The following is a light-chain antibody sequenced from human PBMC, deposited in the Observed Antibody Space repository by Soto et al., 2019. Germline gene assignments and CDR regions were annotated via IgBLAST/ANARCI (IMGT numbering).Light chain of an antibody. J-gene: IGLJ1*01. Sequence: QSALTQPASVSGSPGQSITISCTGTSSDVGGYNYVSWYQQHPGKAPKLMIYEVSNRPSEVSNRFSGSKSGNTASLTISGIQAEDEADYYCSSYTSSSTLVFGTGTKVTVL. CDR2: EVS. CDR1: SSDVGGYNY. V-gene: IGLV2-14*01. CDR3: SSYTSSSTLV.